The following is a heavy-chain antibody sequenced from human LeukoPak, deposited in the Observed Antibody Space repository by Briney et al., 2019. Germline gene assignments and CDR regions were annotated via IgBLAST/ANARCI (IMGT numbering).Heavy chain of an antibody. D-gene: IGHD2-2*01. J-gene: IGHJ5*02. CDR1: GYTFTSYA. V-gene: IGHV1-3*01. Sequence: ASVKVSCKASGYTFTSYAMHWVRQAPGQRLEWMGWINAGNGNTKYSQKFQGRVTITRNTSASTAYMELSSLRSEDTAVYYCARMEYQLLNNWFDPWGQGTLVTVSS. CDR3: ARMEYQLLNNWFDP. CDR2: INAGNGNT.